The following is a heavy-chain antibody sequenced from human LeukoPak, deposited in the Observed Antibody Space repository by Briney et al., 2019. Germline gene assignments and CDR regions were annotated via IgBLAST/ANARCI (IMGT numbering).Heavy chain of an antibody. Sequence: GGSLRLSCAPSGLSISGNYMSWVRQPPGKGLEWVAILHRGGTTSYAGSVKGRFTISRDNSRNTLFLQMNDLRADDTAVYYCARVLDGDNGGYFNYWGQGTLVTVSS. CDR1: GLSISGNY. V-gene: IGHV3-53*01. J-gene: IGHJ4*02. D-gene: IGHD4-17*01. CDR3: ARVLDGDNGGYFNY. CDR2: LHRGGTT.